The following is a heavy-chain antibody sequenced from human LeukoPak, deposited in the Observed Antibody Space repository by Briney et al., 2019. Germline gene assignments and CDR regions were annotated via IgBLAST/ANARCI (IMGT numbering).Heavy chain of an antibody. D-gene: IGHD4-17*01. J-gene: IGHJ4*02. CDR3: TRPTLDLGDPIDY. CDR1: GYSFTSYW. CDR2: IFPGDSDI. V-gene: IGHV5-51*01. Sequence: GESLKISCMGSGYSFTSYWIGWVRQMPGKGLEWMGIIFPGDSDIRYSPSFQGQVTISADKSMSTAYLQWSSLKPSDTAIYYCTRPTLDLGDPIDYWGQGTLVTVSS.